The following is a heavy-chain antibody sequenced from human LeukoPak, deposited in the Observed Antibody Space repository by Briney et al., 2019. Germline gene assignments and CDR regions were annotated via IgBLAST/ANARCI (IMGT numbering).Heavy chain of an antibody. Sequence: GGSLRLSCAASGFTFSSYSMNWVRQAPGKGLEWVSSISSSSSYIYYADSVKGRFTISRDNAKNSLYLQMNSLRAEDTAVYYCAREVYGDYRTYYGMDVWGQGTTVTVSS. J-gene: IGHJ6*02. V-gene: IGHV3-21*01. CDR1: GFTFSSYS. D-gene: IGHD4-17*01. CDR3: AREVYGDYRTYYGMDV. CDR2: ISSSSSYI.